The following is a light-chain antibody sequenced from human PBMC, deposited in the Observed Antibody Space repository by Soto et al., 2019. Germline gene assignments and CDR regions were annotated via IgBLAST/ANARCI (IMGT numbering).Light chain of an antibody. CDR1: HYISASS. V-gene: IGKV3-20*01. CDR3: QQYGNSPIT. CDR2: GAS. Sequence: ENALMQSPDTLSLFSGATATLFCRARHYISASSLAWHQQKGGLAPMLVKQGASRRPAGVPDRFVGRGSGADFSLTINRLEPEDFAVYYCQQYGNSPITFGQGTRLEI. J-gene: IGKJ5*01.